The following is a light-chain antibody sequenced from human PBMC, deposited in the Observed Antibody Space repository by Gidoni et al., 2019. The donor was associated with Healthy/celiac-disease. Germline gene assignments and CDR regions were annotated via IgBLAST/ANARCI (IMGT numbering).Light chain of an antibody. J-gene: IGKJ4*01. CDR2: DAS. CDR3: QQRSNWPLT. V-gene: IGKV3-11*01. Sequence: EIELTQSPATLSLPPGERAPLSCRARQSVSSYLSWSQPKPGPAPRLLIYDASNRATAIPARFSGSVSGTDFTLTIRSLEPEDFADYYCQQRSNWPLTFGGXTKVEIK. CDR1: QSVSSY.